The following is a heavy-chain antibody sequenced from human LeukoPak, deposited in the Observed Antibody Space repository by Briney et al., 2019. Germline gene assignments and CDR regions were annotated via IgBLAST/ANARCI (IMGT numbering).Heavy chain of an antibody. CDR2: AYYRSKWYN. J-gene: IGHJ3*02. Sequence: SQTLSLTCAIPGDSVSSNSAAWNWIRQSPSRGLEWLGRAYYRSKWYNDYAVSVKSRITINPDTSKNQFSLQLNSVTPEDTAVYYCARAFTVTTPFDAFDIWGQGTMVTVSS. CDR3: ARAFTVTTPFDAFDI. V-gene: IGHV6-1*01. CDR1: GDSVSSNSAA. D-gene: IGHD4-17*01.